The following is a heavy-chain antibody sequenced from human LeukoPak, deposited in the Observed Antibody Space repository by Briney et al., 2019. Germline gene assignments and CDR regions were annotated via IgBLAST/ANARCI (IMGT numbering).Heavy chain of an antibody. V-gene: IGHV3-7*01. D-gene: IGHD6-13*01. CDR1: GFTFSSYW. Sequence: GGSLRLSCAASGFTFSSYWMNWARQAPGKGLEWVASINHNGNVNYYVDSVKGRFTISRDNSKNTLYLQMNSLRAEDTAVYYCARDSGDTGYDWFDPWGQGTLVTVSS. CDR3: ARDSGDTGYDWFDP. J-gene: IGHJ5*02. CDR2: INHNGNVN.